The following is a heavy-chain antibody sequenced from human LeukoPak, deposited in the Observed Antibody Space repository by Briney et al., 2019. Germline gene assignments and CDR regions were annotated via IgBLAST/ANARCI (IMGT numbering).Heavy chain of an antibody. Sequence: SETLSLTCTVSGGSISYYYWSWIRQPPGKGLELIGYIYYSGSTNYNPSLKSRVTISVDTSKNQFSLKLTSVTAADTAVYYCAAAGTFEYFDYWGQGTLVTVSS. CDR2: IYYSGST. D-gene: IGHD6-13*01. V-gene: IGHV4-59*01. CDR3: AAAGTFEYFDY. J-gene: IGHJ4*02. CDR1: GGSISYYY.